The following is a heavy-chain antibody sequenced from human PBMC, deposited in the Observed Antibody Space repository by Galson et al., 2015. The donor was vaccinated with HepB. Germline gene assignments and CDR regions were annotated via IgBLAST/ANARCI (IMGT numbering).Heavy chain of an antibody. D-gene: IGHD3/OR15-3a*01. CDR1: GFTFSSYA. CDR2: ISYDGSNK. CDR3: ASLDYVSYDC. J-gene: IGHJ4*02. V-gene: IGHV3-30-3*01. Sequence: SLRLSCAASGFTFSSYAMHWVRQAPGKGLEWLAVISYDGSNKYYADSVKGRFTISRDNSKNTLYLQMNSLRVEDTAVYYCASLDYVSYDCWGQGTLVTVSS.